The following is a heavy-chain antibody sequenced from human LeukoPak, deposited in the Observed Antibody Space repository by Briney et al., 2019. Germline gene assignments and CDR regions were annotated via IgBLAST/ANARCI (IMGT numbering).Heavy chain of an antibody. V-gene: IGHV4-39*01. CDR3: AGNSGYDFYRFDY. CDR1: AVSITSSSYY. D-gene: IGHD5-12*01. CDR2: IYYSGST. J-gene: IGHJ4*02. Sequence: SETLSLTCTVSAVSITSSSYYWGWIRQPPGKGLEWIGSIYYSGSTYYNPSLKSRLTISVDTSKNQFSLRLSSVTAADTAVYYCAGNSGYDFYRFDYWGQGTLVTVSS.